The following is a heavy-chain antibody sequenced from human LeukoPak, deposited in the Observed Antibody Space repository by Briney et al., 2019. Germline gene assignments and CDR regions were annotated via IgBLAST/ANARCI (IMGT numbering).Heavy chain of an antibody. CDR3: ARVAGATTKLAFDI. V-gene: IGHV4-59*01. J-gene: IGHJ3*02. D-gene: IGHD1-26*01. CDR1: GGSFSSYY. CDR2: IYYSGST. Sequence: SETLSLTCAVYGGSFSSYYWSWIRQPPGKGLEWIGYIYYSGSTNYNPSLKSRVTISVDTSKNQFSLKLSSVTAADTAVYYCARVAGATTKLAFDIWGQGTMVTVSS.